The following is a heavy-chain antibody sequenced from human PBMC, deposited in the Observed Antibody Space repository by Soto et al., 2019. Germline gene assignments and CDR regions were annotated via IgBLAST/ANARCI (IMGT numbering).Heavy chain of an antibody. CDR3: ARDLTDYGGNSGSLTFDY. D-gene: IGHD4-17*01. Sequence: VQLVESGGGVVQPGRSLRLSCAASGFTFSSYAMHWVRQAPGKGLEWVAVISYDGSNKYYADSVKGRFTISRDNSKNTLYLQMNSLRAEDTAVYYCARDLTDYGGNSGSLTFDYWGQGTLVTVSS. CDR1: GFTFSSYA. J-gene: IGHJ4*02. V-gene: IGHV3-30-3*01. CDR2: ISYDGSNK.